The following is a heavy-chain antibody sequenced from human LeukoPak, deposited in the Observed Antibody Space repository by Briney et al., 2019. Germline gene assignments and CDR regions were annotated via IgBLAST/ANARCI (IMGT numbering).Heavy chain of an antibody. V-gene: IGHV4-4*07. Sequence: KPSETLSLTCTVSGGSISSYYWSWIRQPAGKGLEWIGRIYTSGSTNYNPSLKSRVTMSVDTSKNQFSLKLSSVTAADTAVYYCARGLGPHIVVVPAAIGAFDYWGQGTLVTVSS. D-gene: IGHD2-2*01. CDR3: ARGLGPHIVVVPAAIGAFDY. CDR2: IYTSGST. CDR1: GGSISSYY. J-gene: IGHJ4*02.